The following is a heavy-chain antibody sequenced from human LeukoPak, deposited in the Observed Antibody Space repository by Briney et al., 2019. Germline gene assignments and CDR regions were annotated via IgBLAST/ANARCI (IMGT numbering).Heavy chain of an antibody. D-gene: IGHD3-10*01. V-gene: IGHV3-53*01. J-gene: IGHJ6*03. CDR3: AGGAGRYSTPYYYMDV. Sequence: GGSLRLSCAASGFTVSSNYMSWVRQAPGKGLEWVSIIYSGGSTYYADYVKGRFTISRDNSTNTRYLHMNSLIDEGTAVYYCAGGAGRYSTPYYYMDVWGKGTTVTVSS. CDR2: IYSGGST. CDR1: GFTVSSNY.